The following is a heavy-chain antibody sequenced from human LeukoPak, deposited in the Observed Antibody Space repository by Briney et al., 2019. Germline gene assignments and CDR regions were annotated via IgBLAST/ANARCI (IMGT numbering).Heavy chain of an antibody. CDR3: ASTPCSGGNCHGNYYYYMDV. D-gene: IGHD2-15*01. V-gene: IGHV1-69*05. CDR2: IIPIFGTA. J-gene: IGHJ6*03. Sequence: SVKVSCKASGGTFSSYAISWVRQAPGQGLEWMGGIIPIFGTANYAQKFQGRVTITTDESTSTAYMELSSLRSEDTAVYYCASTPCSGGNCHGNYYYYMDVWGKGTTVTVSS. CDR1: GGTFSSYA.